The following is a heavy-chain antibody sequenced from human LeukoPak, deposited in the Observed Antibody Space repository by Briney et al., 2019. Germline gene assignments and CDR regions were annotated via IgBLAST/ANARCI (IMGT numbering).Heavy chain of an antibody. D-gene: IGHD3-3*01. CDR2: INPNSGGT. Sequence: GASVKVSCKASGYTFTGYYVHWVRQAPGQGLEWMGWINPNSGGTNYAQKFQGRVTMTRDTSISTAYMELSRLRSDDTAVYYCARTLRFLEWGPGDVWGKGTTVTVSS. V-gene: IGHV1-2*02. J-gene: IGHJ6*04. CDR3: ARTLRFLEWGPGDV. CDR1: GYTFTGYY.